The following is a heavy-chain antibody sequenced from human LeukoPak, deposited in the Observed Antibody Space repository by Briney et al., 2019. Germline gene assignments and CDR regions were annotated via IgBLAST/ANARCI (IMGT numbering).Heavy chain of an antibody. Sequence: SETLSLTCTISGRSLSSSSYHWGWIRQPPGRGLEWIGTIYYTGSTYYNPSLKSRVTISLDTSKNEFSLKLTSVTAPDTAMYYCARHAVEQWLVYFDYWGQGTLVTVSS. D-gene: IGHD6-19*01. CDR2: IYYTGST. CDR3: ARHAVEQWLVYFDY. CDR1: GRSLSSSSYH. V-gene: IGHV4-39*01. J-gene: IGHJ4*02.